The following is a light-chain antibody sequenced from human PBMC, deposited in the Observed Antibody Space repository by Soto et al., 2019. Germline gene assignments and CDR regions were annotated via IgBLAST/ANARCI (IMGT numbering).Light chain of an antibody. V-gene: IGKV3-15*01. CDR3: QQYNNWPPLT. J-gene: IGKJ4*01. CDR1: QSIGSK. CDR2: GAS. Sequence: EIVMTQSPATLSVSPGERATLSCRASQSIGSKLAWYQQKPGQAPRLLIYGASTRATGIPARISGSGSGTEFTLSISSLQSEDFAVYYCQQYNNWPPLTFGGGTKVEIK.